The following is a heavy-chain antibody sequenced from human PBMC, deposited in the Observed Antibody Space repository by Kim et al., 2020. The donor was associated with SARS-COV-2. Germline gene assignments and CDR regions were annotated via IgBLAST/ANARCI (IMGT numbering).Heavy chain of an antibody. D-gene: IGHD2-2*01. CDR1: GFTFSSYS. CDR2: ISSSSSYI. V-gene: IGHV3-21*01. Sequence: GGSLRLSCAASGFTFSSYSMNWVRQAPGKGLEWVSSISSSSSYIYYADSVKGRFTISRDNAKNSLYLQMNSLRAEDTAVYYCAREQWVVGDAFDIWGQGTMVTVSS. CDR3: AREQWVVGDAFDI. J-gene: IGHJ3*02.